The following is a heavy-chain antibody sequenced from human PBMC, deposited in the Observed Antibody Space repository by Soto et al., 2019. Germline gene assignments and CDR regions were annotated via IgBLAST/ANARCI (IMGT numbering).Heavy chain of an antibody. CDR2: IYYSGST. V-gene: IGHV4-31*03. Sequence: SETLSLTCTVSGGSISSGGYYWSWIRQHPGKGLEWIGYIYYSGSTYYNPSLKSRVTISVDTSKNQFSLKLSSVTAADTAVYYRARGVVAAFDIWGQGTMVTVSS. J-gene: IGHJ3*02. CDR3: ARGVVAAFDI. CDR1: GGSISSGGYY. D-gene: IGHD3-22*01.